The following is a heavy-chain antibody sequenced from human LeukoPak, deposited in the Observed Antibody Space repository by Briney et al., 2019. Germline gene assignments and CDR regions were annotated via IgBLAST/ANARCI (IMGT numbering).Heavy chain of an antibody. CDR1: GGTFSSYA. V-gene: IGHV1-69*13. CDR3: ARDYYDSSGYGNRHAFDI. D-gene: IGHD3-22*01. CDR2: IIPIFGTA. J-gene: IGHJ3*02. Sequence: ASVKVSCKASGGTFSSYAISWVRQAPGQGLEWMGGIIPIFGTANYAQKFQGRVTITADESTSTAYMELSSLRSEDTAVYYCARDYYDSSGYGNRHAFDIWGQGTMVTVSS.